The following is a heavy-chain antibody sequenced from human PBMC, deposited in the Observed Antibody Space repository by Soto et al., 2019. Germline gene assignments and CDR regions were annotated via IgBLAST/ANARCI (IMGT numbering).Heavy chain of an antibody. CDR1: GGTFSSYA. D-gene: IGHD2-15*01. CDR2: IIPIFGTA. CDR3: ARDGLVVVAATNWFDP. V-gene: IGHV1-69*01. J-gene: IGHJ5*02. Sequence: QVQLVQSGAEVKKPGSSAKVSCKASGGTFSSYAISWVRQAPGQGLEWMGGIIPIFGTANYAQKFQGRVTITADESTSTAYMELSSLRSEDTAVYYCARDGLVVVAATNWFDPWGQGTLVTVSS.